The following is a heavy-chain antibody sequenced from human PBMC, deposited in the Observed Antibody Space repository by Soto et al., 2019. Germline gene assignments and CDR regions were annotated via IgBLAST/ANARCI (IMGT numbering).Heavy chain of an antibody. Sequence: SETLSLTCTVSGGSISSYYWSWIRQPPGKGLGWIGYIYYSGSTNYNPSLKSRVTISVDTSKNQFSLKLSSVTAADTAVYYCAKDPDQGRAAAGNLDGFDGWGQGTTVTVS. J-gene: IGHJ3*01. CDR1: GGSISSYY. V-gene: IGHV4-59*01. D-gene: IGHD6-13*01. CDR3: AKDPDQGRAAAGNLDGFDG. CDR2: IYYSGST.